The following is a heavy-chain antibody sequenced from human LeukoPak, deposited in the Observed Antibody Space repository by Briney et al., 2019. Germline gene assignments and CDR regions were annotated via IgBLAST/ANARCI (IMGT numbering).Heavy chain of an antibody. J-gene: IGHJ4*02. V-gene: IGHV1-2*06. CDR2: INPNSGGT. D-gene: IGHD6-19*01. CDR1: GYTFTGYY. Sequence: ASVKVSCKASGYTFTGYYMHWVRQAPGQGLEWMGRINPNSGGTNYAQKFQGRVTMTRDTSISTVYMELSSLRSEDTAVYYCARDRGSGWVLDFDYWGQGTLVTVSS. CDR3: ARDRGSGWVLDFDY.